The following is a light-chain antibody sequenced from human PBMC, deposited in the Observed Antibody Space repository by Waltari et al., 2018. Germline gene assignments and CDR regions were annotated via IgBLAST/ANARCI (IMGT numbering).Light chain of an antibody. J-gene: IGLJ2*01. V-gene: IGLV1-40*01. CDR2: GNT. CDR1: SSNIGAGYD. CDR3: QSYDNSPSGVV. Sequence: QSVLTQPPSVSGAPGQRVTIPCTGSSSNIGAGYDVHWYQQLPRTAPKLLIYGNTNRPAGVPDRFSASKSGTSASLAITGLQAEDEADYYCQSYDNSPSGVVFGGGTKLTVL.